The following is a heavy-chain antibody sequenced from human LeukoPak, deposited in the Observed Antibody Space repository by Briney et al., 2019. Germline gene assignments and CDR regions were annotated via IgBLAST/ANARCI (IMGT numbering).Heavy chain of an antibody. CDR1: GFNFNTYS. D-gene: IGHD1-14*01. J-gene: IGHJ4*02. V-gene: IGHV3-48*01. Sequence: PGGSLRLSCAASGFNFNTYSMNWVRQAPGKGLEWVSYISRRSITMYYADSVKGRFTISRDNSKNMLYLQMNSLRAEDTAVYYCASRRPYYFDYWGQGTLVTVSS. CDR3: ASRRPYYFDY. CDR2: ISRRSITM.